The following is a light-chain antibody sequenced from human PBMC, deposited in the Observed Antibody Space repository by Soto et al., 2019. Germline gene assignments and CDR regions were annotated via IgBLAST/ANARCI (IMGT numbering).Light chain of an antibody. J-gene: IGKJ5*01. Sequence: EIIMTQSPATLPVSPEERTTLSCRASQTVKSNLAWYQQKPGQAPRLLIYGVSTRVTGIPARFSGSGSGTEFALTISSPQSEDVAVYHCQQYGRSPLITLGQGTRREI. CDR2: GVS. CDR1: QTVKSN. CDR3: QQYGRSPLIT. V-gene: IGKV3-15*01.